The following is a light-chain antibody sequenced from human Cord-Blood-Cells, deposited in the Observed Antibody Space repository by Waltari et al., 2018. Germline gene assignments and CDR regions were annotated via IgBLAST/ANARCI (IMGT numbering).Light chain of an antibody. Sequence: QSALTQPTSVSASPGPSITISCTGTSSHLAGYHLVSWYHQHPGKAPKLMIYERSKRPSGVSNRFSGSKSGNTASLTISGLQAEDEADYYCCSYAGSSTRVFGGGTKLTVL. CDR2: ERS. J-gene: IGLJ3*02. CDR1: SSHLAGYHL. V-gene: IGLV2-23*01. CDR3: CSYAGSSTRV.